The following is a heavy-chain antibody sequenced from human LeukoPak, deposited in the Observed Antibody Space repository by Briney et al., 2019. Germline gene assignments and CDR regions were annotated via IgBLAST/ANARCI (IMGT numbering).Heavy chain of an antibody. V-gene: IGHV3-23*01. CDR2: INGSGGST. D-gene: IGHD3-22*01. CDR1: GFPFSSYA. J-gene: IGHJ4*02. CDR3: AKVTGYSDY. Sequence: GGSLTLSCAASGFPFSSYAMSWLRQAPGKGLEWVSAINGSGGSTYYADSVKGRFTISRDNSKNTLYLQMNSRRAEDTAVYYCAKVTGYSDYWGQGTLVTVSP.